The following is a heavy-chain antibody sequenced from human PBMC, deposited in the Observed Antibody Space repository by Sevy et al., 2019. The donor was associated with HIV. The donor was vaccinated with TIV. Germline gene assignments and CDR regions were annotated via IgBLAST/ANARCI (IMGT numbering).Heavy chain of an antibody. CDR1: GFTFNFHG. CDR3: ARETGNSARWLDP. Sequence: GGSLRLSCAASGFTFNFHGMHWVRQAPGKGLEWVAFIWHDGSNKYMADSVKGRFTFSRDNRKNTLFLQMNSLTVEDTAVYYCARETGNSARWLDPWGQGTLVTVSS. V-gene: IGHV3-30*02. CDR2: IWHDGSNK. D-gene: IGHD3-9*01. J-gene: IGHJ5*02.